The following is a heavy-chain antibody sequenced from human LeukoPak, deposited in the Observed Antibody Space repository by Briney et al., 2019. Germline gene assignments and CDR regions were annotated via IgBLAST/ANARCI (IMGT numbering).Heavy chain of an antibody. V-gene: IGHV1-69*05. Sequence: AASVKVSCKASGGTFSSYAISWVRQAPGQGLEWMGRIIPIFGTANYAQKFQGRVTITTDESTSTAYMELSSLRSEDTAVYYCARVGDCSGGSCYPRRNYYMDVWGKWTTVTVSS. J-gene: IGHJ6*03. CDR3: ARVGDCSGGSCYPRRNYYMDV. CDR1: GGTFSSYA. D-gene: IGHD2-15*01. CDR2: IIPIFGTA.